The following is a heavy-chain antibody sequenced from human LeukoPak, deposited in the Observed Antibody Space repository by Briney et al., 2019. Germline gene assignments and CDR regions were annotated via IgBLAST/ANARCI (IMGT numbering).Heavy chain of an antibody. CDR1: GFTFSGSA. Sequence: GGSLRLSCAASGFTFSGSAMHWVRQASGKGLKWVGHIRSKDNNYATAYAASVKGRFTISRDDSNNTAYLQMNSLKTEDTAVYYCTRLGRYYFGYWGQGTLVTVSS. CDR2: IRSKDNNYAT. V-gene: IGHV3-73*01. CDR3: TRLGRYYFGY. J-gene: IGHJ4*02.